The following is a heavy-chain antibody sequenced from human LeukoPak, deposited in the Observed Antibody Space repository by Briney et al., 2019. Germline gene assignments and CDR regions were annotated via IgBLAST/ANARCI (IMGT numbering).Heavy chain of an antibody. J-gene: IGHJ4*02. CDR1: GYIFTGYY. Sequence: ASVMFSCKASGYIFTGYYIHCVRQAPGQGLEWMGWINPNSGGTNYAQKFQGRVTVTRDTSISTAYMELSRLTSDDTAVYYCAILTAAISYFDSWGQGTLVTVSS. V-gene: IGHV1-2*02. CDR2: INPNSGGT. D-gene: IGHD6-25*01. CDR3: AILTAAISYFDS.